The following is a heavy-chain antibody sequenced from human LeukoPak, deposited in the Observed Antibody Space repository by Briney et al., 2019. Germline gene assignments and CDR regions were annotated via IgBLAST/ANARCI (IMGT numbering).Heavy chain of an antibody. V-gene: IGHV3-7*05. Sequence: PGGSLRLSCAASGFSFSTYWMSWVRQAPGKGLEWVAAMNQDGSEKYYVDSVKGRFTISRDNAKNSLYLQMNSLRAEDTAVYYCAREGFDSYGTTKDAFDVWGQGTMVTVSS. CDR3: AREGFDSYGTTKDAFDV. D-gene: IGHD5-18*01. J-gene: IGHJ3*01. CDR2: MNQDGSEK. CDR1: GFSFSTYW.